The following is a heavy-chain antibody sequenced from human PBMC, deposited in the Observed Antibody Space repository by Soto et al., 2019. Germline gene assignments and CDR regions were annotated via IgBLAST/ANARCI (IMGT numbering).Heavy chain of an antibody. CDR3: ARLPVGWELLHVSDY. D-gene: IGHD1-26*01. Sequence: ASVKVSCKASGYTFTSYGISWVRQAPGQGLEWMGWISAYNGNTNYAQKLQGRVTMTTDTSTSTAYMELRSLRSDDTAVNYCARLPVGWELLHVSDYWGQGAPVSVSS. CDR1: GYTFTSYG. V-gene: IGHV1-18*01. J-gene: IGHJ4*02. CDR2: ISAYNGNT.